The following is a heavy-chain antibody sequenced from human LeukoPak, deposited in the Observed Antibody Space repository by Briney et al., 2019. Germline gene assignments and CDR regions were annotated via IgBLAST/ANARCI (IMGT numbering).Heavy chain of an antibody. CDR1: GGSFSGYY. J-gene: IGHJ5*02. CDR3: ARYYGSGSFDWFDP. CDR2: INHSGST. Sequence: XETLSLTCAVYGGSFSGYYWSWIRQPPGKGLEWIGEINHSGSTNYNPSLKSRVTISVDTSKNQFSLKLSSVTAADTAVYYCARYYGSGSFDWFDPWGQGTLVTVSS. V-gene: IGHV4-34*01. D-gene: IGHD3-10*01.